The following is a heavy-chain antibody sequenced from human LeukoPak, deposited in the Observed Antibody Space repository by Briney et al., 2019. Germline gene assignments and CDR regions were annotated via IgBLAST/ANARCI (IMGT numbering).Heavy chain of an antibody. D-gene: IGHD3-10*01. CDR2: INPNSGDT. CDR1: GYTFTGYY. CDR3: ARDLSYYGSGSYYFDY. V-gene: IGHV1-2*02. Sequence: GASVKVSCKASGYTFTGYYMHWMRQAPGQGPEWMGWINPNSGDTIYAQKFQGRVTMTRDTSISTAYMELSRLRSDDTAVYYCARDLSYYGSGSYYFDYWGQGTLVTVSS. J-gene: IGHJ4*02.